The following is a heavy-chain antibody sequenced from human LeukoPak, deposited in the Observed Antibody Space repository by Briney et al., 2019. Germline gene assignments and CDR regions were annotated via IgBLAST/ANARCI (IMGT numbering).Heavy chain of an antibody. J-gene: IGHJ4*02. D-gene: IGHD3-10*01. CDR2: IYSGGST. CDR3: ARGSGSYDYFDY. Sequence: GGSLRLSCAASGFTVSSNYMSWVRQAPGKGLEWVSVIYSGGSTYYADSVKGRFTTSRDNSKNTLYLQMNSLRAEDTAVYYCARGSGSYDYFDYWGQGTLVTVSS. V-gene: IGHV3-66*01. CDR1: GFTVSSNY.